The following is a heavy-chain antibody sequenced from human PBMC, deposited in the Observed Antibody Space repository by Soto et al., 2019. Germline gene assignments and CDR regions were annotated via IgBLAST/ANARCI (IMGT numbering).Heavy chain of an antibody. J-gene: IGHJ4*02. CDR2: IYSGGST. Sequence: SLRLSGAASGFTVSSNYMSWVRQAPGKGLEWVSVIYSGGSTYYADSVKGRFTISRDNSKNTLYLQMNSLRAEDTAVYYCARGPIGFDILPGYSPGFDYRGQGTFVPVS. CDR1: GFTVSSNY. D-gene: IGHD3-9*01. V-gene: IGHV3-53*01. CDR3: ARGPIGFDILPGYSPGFDY.